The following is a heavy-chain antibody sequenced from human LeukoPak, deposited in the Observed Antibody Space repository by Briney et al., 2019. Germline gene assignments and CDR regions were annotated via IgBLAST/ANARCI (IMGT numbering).Heavy chain of an antibody. CDR3: ARDSGSYHIVDYMDV. J-gene: IGHJ6*03. Sequence: SETLSLTCTVSGSSISSYYWSWIRQPPGKGLEWIGYIYYSGSTNYNPSLKSRVTISVDTSKNQFSLKLSSVTAADTAVYYCARDSGSYHIVDYMDVWGKGTTVTVSS. D-gene: IGHD1-26*01. CDR1: GSSISSYY. V-gene: IGHV4-59*01. CDR2: IYYSGST.